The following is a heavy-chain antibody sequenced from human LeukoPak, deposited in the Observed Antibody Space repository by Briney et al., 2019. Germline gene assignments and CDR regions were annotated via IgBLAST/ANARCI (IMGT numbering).Heavy chain of an antibody. CDR1: GFTFNIYA. V-gene: IGHV4-38-2*01. CDR3: ARVRGYSYGYPDL. CDR2: IYHSGNT. Sequence: PGGSLRLSCAASGFTFNIYALSWIRQPPGKGLEWIGSIYHSGNTYYNSSLKSRVTISIDTSKNQFSLKLSSVTAADTAVYYCARVRGYSYGYPDLWGQGTLVTVSS. D-gene: IGHD5-18*01. J-gene: IGHJ5*02.